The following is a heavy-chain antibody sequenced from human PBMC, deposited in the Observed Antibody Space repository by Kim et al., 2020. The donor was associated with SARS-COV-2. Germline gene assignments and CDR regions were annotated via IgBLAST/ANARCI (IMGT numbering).Heavy chain of an antibody. D-gene: IGHD3-3*01. CDR3: ARGLGYYDFWSAYYGDAFDI. CDR1: GDSVSSNSAA. Sequence: SQTLSLTCAISGDSVSSNSAAWNWIRQSPSRGLEWLGRTYYRSKWYNDYAVSVKSRITINPDTSKNQFSLQLNSVTPEDTAVYYCARGLGYYDFWSAYYGDAFDIWGQGTMVTVSS. V-gene: IGHV6-1*01. CDR2: TYYRSKWYN. J-gene: IGHJ3*02.